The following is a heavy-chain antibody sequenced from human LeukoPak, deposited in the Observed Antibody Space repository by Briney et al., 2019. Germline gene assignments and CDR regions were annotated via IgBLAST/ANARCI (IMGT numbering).Heavy chain of an antibody. CDR2: MYYLGST. CDR1: GGSISSSSYF. J-gene: IGHJ4*02. Sequence: PSGTLSLTCTVSGGSISSSSYFWGWIRQPPGKGLEWVGSMYYLGSTFYNPSLRSRVTISVDTSKSQFSLKLTSVTAADTAVYYCASSQRWGGYWGQGTLVTVSS. V-gene: IGHV4-39*01. CDR3: ASSQRWGGY. D-gene: IGHD3-3*01.